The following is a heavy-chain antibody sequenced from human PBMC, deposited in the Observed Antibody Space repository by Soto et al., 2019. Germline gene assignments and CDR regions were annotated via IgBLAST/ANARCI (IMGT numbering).Heavy chain of an antibody. Sequence: QLVESGGGVVQPGTSLRLSCAASGFRFSSYGIHWVRQAPGKRLEWVAVISYDGSKKQYIDSVKGRFTISRDDSKNTVYLEMSSLRAENRALYYSARPGVIAATGSEAFDMWGQGTLVTDSS. CDR1: GFRFSSYG. CDR3: ARPGVIAATGSEAFDM. J-gene: IGHJ3*02. CDR2: ISYDGSKK. V-gene: IGHV3-30*03. D-gene: IGHD6-13*01.